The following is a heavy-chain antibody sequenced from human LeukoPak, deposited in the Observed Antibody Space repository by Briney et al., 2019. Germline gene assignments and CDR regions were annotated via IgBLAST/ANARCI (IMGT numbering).Heavy chain of an antibody. V-gene: IGHV4-4*02. CDR1: GGSISSSNW. Sequence: SETLSLTCAVSGGSISSSNWWSWVRQPPGKGLEWIGEIYHSGSTNYNPSLKSRVTISVDKSKNQFSLKLSSVTAADTAVYYCARDSPYYYGSGSPGDYWGQGTLVTVSS. CDR2: IYHSGST. D-gene: IGHD3-10*01. CDR3: ARDSPYYYGSGSPGDY. J-gene: IGHJ4*02.